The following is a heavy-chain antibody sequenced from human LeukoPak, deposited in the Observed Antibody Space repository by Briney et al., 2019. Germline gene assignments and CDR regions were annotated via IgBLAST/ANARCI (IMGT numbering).Heavy chain of an antibody. Sequence: GGSLRLSCAASGFTFSDYYMSWLRQAPGKGLEWVSYISSSGSTIYYADSVKGRFTISRDNAKNSLYLQMNSLRAEDTAVYYCARDPPPARIAVAGTDYWGQGTLVTVSS. J-gene: IGHJ4*02. D-gene: IGHD6-19*01. V-gene: IGHV3-11*04. CDR2: ISSSGSTI. CDR3: ARDPPPARIAVAGTDY. CDR1: GFTFSDYY.